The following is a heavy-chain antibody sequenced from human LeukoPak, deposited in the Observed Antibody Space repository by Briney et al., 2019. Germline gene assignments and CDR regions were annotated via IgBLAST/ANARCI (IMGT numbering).Heavy chain of an antibody. V-gene: IGHV4-39*02. CDR3: ARDLLNEGNHLDY. Sequence: SETLSLTCTVSGGSISSSSYYWGWIRQPPGKGLEWIGSIYYSGSTCYNPPLKSRVTISVDTSKNQFSLKLSSVTAADTAVYYCARDLLNEGNHLDYWGQGTLVTVSS. J-gene: IGHJ4*02. D-gene: IGHD4-23*01. CDR2: IYYSGST. CDR1: GGSISSSSYY.